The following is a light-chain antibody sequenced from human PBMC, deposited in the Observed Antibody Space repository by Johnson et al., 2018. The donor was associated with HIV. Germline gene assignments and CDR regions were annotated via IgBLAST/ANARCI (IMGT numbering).Light chain of an antibody. J-gene: IGLJ1*01. CDR1: SSNIGNNY. Sequence: QSVLTQPPSVSAAPGQTVTISCSGSSSNIGNNYVSWYQQLPGTAPKPLIYDNNKRPSGIPDRFSGSKSGTSATLGITGLPTGDEADYYCGTWASSLSAGVFGTGTKVTVL. CDR3: GTWASSLSAGV. CDR2: DNN. V-gene: IGLV1-51*01.